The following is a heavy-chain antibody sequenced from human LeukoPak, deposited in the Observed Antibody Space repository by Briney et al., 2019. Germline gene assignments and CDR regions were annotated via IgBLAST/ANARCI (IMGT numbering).Heavy chain of an antibody. CDR3: ARRSLYYDFWSGYSEGSYYFDY. Sequence: SETLSLTCTVSGGSISSSSYYWGWIRQPPGKGLEWIGSIYYSGSTYYNPSLKSRVTISVDTSKNQFSLKLSSVTAADTAVYYCARRSLYYDFWSGYSEGSYYFDYWGQGTLVTVSS. CDR2: IYYSGST. CDR1: GGSISSSSYY. V-gene: IGHV4-39*01. D-gene: IGHD3-3*01. J-gene: IGHJ4*02.